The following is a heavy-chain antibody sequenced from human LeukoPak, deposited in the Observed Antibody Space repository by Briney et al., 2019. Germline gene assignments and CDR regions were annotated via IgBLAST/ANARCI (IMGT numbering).Heavy chain of an antibody. CDR2: IYHSGST. V-gene: IGHV4-38-2*02. Sequence: SETLSLTCTVSGYSISSGYYWGWIRQPPGKGLEWIGSIYHSGSTYYNPSLKSRVTISVDTSKNQFSLKLSSVTAADTAVYYCAGQTGYSSSWYYFDYWGQGTLVTVSS. D-gene: IGHD6-13*01. CDR1: GYSISSGYY. J-gene: IGHJ4*02. CDR3: AGQTGYSSSWYYFDY.